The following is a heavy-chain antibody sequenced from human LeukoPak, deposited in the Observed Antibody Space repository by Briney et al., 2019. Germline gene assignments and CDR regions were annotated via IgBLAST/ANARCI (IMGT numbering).Heavy chain of an antibody. J-gene: IGHJ6*03. CDR1: GGSISSSSYY. Sequence: PSETLSLTCTVSGGSISSSSYYWGWIRQPPGKGLEWIGSIYYSGSTNYNPSLKSRVTISLDSSKNQFSLSLSSVTAADSALYFCARGSGIPNYYFYYYMDVWGKGTTVTVSS. D-gene: IGHD6-13*01. V-gene: IGHV4-39*07. CDR3: ARGSGIPNYYFYYYMDV. CDR2: IYYSGST.